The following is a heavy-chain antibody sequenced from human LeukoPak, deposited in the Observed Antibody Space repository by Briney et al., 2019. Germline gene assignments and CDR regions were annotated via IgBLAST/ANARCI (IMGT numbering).Heavy chain of an antibody. CDR3: ARGRRILVGDTNAGDYFDY. J-gene: IGHJ4*02. V-gene: IGHV1-2*02. CDR1: GYTFTGYY. Sequence: GASVKVSCKASGYTFTGYYMHWVRQAPGQGLEWMGWINPNSGGTNYAQRFQGRVTVTRDTSISTAYIELSRLTSDDTAVYYCARGRRILVGDTNAGDYFDYWGQGTLVTVSS. CDR2: INPNSGGT. D-gene: IGHD1-26*01.